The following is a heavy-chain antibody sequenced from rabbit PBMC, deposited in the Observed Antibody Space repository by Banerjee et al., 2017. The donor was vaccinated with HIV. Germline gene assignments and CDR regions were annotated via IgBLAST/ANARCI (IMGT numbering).Heavy chain of an antibody. CDR3: AREDYTYATWYFNL. V-gene: IGHV1S40*01. J-gene: IGHJ4*01. CDR1: GFSFSSNV. Sequence: QSLEESGGDLVKPGASLTLTCTASGFSFSSNVMCWVRQAPGKGLEWITCIYAGSSGSTYYANWAKGRFTISKTSSTTVTLQMTSLTAADTATYFCAREDYTYATWYFNLWGQGTLVTVS. CDR2: IYAGSSGST. D-gene: IGHD6-1*01.